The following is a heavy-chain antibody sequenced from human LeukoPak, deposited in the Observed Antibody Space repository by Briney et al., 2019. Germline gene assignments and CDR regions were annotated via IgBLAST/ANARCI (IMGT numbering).Heavy chain of an antibody. CDR2: ISGSGGST. J-gene: IGHJ4*02. V-gene: IGHV3-23*01. CDR3: ARDRRSSSWRTPVDY. CDR1: GFTFSSYA. D-gene: IGHD6-13*01. Sequence: GGSLRLSCAASGFTFSSYAMSWVRQAPGKGLEWVSAISGSGGSTYYADSVKGRFTISRDNSKNTLYLQMNSLRAEDTAVYYCARDRRSSSWRTPVDYWGQGTLVTVSS.